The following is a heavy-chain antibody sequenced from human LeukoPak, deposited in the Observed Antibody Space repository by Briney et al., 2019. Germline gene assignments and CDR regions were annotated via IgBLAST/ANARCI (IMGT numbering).Heavy chain of an antibody. CDR1: GVTFSSYS. Sequence: GASVKLSCTASGVTFSSYSITWVRQAPGQGLEWMGRIIPILGIASYAQKFQGRVTIPADKSTSTAYMELSSLRSEDTAVYYCVREKVGDVCDYWGQGTLVTVSS. CDR3: VREKVGDVCDY. CDR2: IIPILGIA. V-gene: IGHV1-69*04. J-gene: IGHJ4*02. D-gene: IGHD1-26*01.